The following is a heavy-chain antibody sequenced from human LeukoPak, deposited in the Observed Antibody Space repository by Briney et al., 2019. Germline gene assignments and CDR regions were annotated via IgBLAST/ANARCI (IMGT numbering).Heavy chain of an antibody. D-gene: IGHD1-26*01. CDR3: ARGTGSLDY. Sequence: SQTLSLTFAISGDSVSSKSASWNWIRQSPSGGLEWLGRTYSRSKWFNDYAVSVKSRITINPDTSKNQFSLHLTSVTPDDTAVYYCARGTGSLDYWGQGTLVTVSS. CDR2: TYSRSKWFN. V-gene: IGHV6-1*01. J-gene: IGHJ4*02. CDR1: GDSVSSKSAS.